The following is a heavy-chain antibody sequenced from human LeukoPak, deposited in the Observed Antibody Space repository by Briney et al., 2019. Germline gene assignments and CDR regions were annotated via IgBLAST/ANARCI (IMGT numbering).Heavy chain of an antibody. CDR1: GFTFSNYW. V-gene: IGHV3-30*18. CDR3: AKITKATTPNY. J-gene: IGHJ4*02. Sequence: GGSLRLSCAASGFTFSNYWMSWVRQAPGKGLEWVAVISYDGSNKYYADSVKGRFSISRDNSKNTVYLQMSDLRAEDTAVYYCAKITKATTPNYWGQGTLVTVSS. D-gene: IGHD4-17*01. CDR2: ISYDGSNK.